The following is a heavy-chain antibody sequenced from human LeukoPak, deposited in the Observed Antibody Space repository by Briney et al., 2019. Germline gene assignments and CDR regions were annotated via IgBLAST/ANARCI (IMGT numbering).Heavy chain of an antibody. CDR1: GGSIRTGSYY. D-gene: IGHD3-22*01. J-gene: IGHJ4*02. Sequence: PSQTLSLTCTVSGGSIRTGSYYWGWIRQPPGEGLEWIGYIYYSGSTYYNPSLKSRVTISVDTSKNQFSLKLSSVTAADTAVYFCARVSKGDYYDSRLFDYWGQGTLVTVSS. CDR3: ARVSKGDYYDSRLFDY. V-gene: IGHV4-39*01. CDR2: IYYSGST.